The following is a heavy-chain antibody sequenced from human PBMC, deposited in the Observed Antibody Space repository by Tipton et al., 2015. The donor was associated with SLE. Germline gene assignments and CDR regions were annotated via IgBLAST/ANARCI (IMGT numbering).Heavy chain of an antibody. D-gene: IGHD4-17*01. Sequence: SLRLSCAASGFSFNTYAVHWVRQAPGKGLEWLAVISSDGRTKYYADSVKGRFTISRDNSKNTLYLQMNSLRAEDTAVYYCARHGDNVDYWGQGTLVTVSS. CDR3: ARHGDNVDY. CDR2: ISSDGRTK. V-gene: IGHV3-30*04. CDR1: GFSFNTYA. J-gene: IGHJ4*02.